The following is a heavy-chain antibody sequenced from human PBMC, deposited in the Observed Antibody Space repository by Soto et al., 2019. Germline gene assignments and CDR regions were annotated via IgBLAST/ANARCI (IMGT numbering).Heavy chain of an antibody. CDR3: AMVYVCVTPSPQDV. D-gene: IGHD2-8*01. V-gene: IGHV1-18*01. J-gene: IGHJ6*02. Sequence: QVQLVQSRAEVKNPGASVKVSCKASGYSFTRYGIAWARQAPEQGLEWMGWINTYNGNTNYAQNLQGRVTLTTDTSTSPAYMELPRLRSNDTAIYYCAMVYVCVTPSPQDVWGQGTTVIVSS. CDR2: INTYNGNT. CDR1: GYSFTRYG.